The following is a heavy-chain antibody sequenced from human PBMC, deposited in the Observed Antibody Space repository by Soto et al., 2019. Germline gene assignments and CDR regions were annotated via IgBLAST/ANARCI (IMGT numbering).Heavy chain of an antibody. Sequence: GASVKVSCKASGYTFTNYGISWVRQAPGQGPEWMGWISGFNGNTKCARKVQGRVTLTTDTSATTAYMELRGLRSDDTAVYYCARGGSSWSAEYYEHWGQGTLVTVSS. V-gene: IGHV1-18*04. CDR3: ARGGSSWSAEYYEH. J-gene: IGHJ1*01. CDR2: ISGFNGNT. CDR1: GYTFTNYG. D-gene: IGHD6-13*01.